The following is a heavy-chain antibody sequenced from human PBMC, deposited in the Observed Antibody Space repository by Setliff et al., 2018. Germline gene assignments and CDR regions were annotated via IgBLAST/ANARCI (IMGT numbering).Heavy chain of an antibody. CDR2: ISTSGNTV. J-gene: IGHJ6*03. V-gene: IGHV3-11*04. CDR3: ARDISVTMVREGGMDV. CDR1: GFPFSDFY. Sequence: SLRLSCAASGFPFSDFYMNWIRQAPGKALEWVSYISTSGNTVDYADFAKGRFTISRDNARNSLYLQMNNLRAEDTAVYYCARDISVTMVREGGMDVWGKGTTVT. D-gene: IGHD3-10*01.